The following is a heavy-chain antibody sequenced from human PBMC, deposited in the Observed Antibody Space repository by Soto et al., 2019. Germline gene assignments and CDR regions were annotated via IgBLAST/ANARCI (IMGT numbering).Heavy chain of an antibody. CDR3: ASGRGGYSYGYRSQYYYYGMDV. CDR1: GGSFSGYY. J-gene: IGHJ6*02. Sequence: SETLSLTCAVYGGSFSGYYWSWIRQPPGKGLEWIGEINHSGSTNYNPSLKSRVTISVDTSKNQFSLKLSSVTAADTAVYYCASGRGGYSYGYRSQYYYYGMDVWGQGTTVTVSS. D-gene: IGHD5-18*01. CDR2: INHSGST. V-gene: IGHV4-34*01.